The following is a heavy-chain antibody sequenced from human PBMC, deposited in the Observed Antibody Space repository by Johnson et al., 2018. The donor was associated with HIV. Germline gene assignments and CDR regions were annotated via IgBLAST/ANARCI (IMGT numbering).Heavy chain of an antibody. Sequence: QVQLVESGGGVVQPGGSLRLSCAASGFAFSSYGVNWVRQAPGKGLEWVAFIRYDESDKYYADAVKGRFPLSRDNSKNTLYLQMSSLGDEDTAVYYCAKDGGLVVTAAPYEAFDIWGQGTMVTVSS. CDR1: GFAFSSYG. D-gene: IGHD2-21*02. CDR3: AKDGGLVVTAAPYEAFDI. V-gene: IGHV3-30*02. CDR2: IRYDESDK. J-gene: IGHJ3*02.